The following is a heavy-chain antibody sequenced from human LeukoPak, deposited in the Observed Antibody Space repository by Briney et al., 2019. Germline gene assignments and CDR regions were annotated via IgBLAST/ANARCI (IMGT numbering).Heavy chain of an antibody. V-gene: IGHV4-34*01. J-gene: IGHJ4*02. D-gene: IGHD5-12*01. CDR2: INHSGST. CDR1: GGSFSGYY. CDR3: ARGKWIRYFDY. Sequence: SETLSLTCAVYGGSFSGYYWSWIRQPPGKGLEWIGEINHSGSTNYNPSLKSRVTISVDTSKNQFSLKLSSVTAADTAVYYCARGKWIRYFDYWGQGTLVTVSS.